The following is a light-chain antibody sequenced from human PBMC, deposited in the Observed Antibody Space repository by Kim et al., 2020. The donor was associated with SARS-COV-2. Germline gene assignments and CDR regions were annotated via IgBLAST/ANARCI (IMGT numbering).Light chain of an antibody. J-gene: IGLJ3*02. CDR2: LNSDGSH. Sequence: ASVKLTCTLRSGHSSYAIAWHQQQPDKGPRYLMKLNSDGSHNKGDGIPDRFSGSSSGAERYLTISSLQSEDEADYYCQTWGTAIRVFGGGTQLTVL. CDR3: QTWGTAIRV. V-gene: IGLV4-69*01. CDR1: SGHSSYA.